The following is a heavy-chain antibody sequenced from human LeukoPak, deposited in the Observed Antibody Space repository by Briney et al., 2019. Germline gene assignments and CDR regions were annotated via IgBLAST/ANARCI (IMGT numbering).Heavy chain of an antibody. CDR1: GGSISSYY. CDR3: ARGQPFAY. Sequence: SETLSLTCTVSGGSISSYYWSWIRQPPGKGLEWIGFMYHSGSTYYTPSLKSRVTMSVDRSKNLFSLRLTSVTAADTAVYYCARGQPFAYWGQGALVTVSS. J-gene: IGHJ4*02. V-gene: IGHV4-59*04. CDR2: MYHSGST.